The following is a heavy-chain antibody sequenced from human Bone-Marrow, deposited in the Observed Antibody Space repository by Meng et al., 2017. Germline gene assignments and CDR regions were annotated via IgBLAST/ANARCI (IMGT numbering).Heavy chain of an antibody. J-gene: IGHJ5*02. Sequence: QLQLQESGSGLVKPSQTLSLTCAVSGGSISSGGYSWSWSRQPPGKGLEWIGYIYHSGSTHYNPSLKSRVTMSVDTSRSKFSLNLNTVTAADTAVYYCARASYSYDSWFDPWGQGTLVTVSS. CDR3: ARASYSYDSWFDP. CDR2: IYHSGST. CDR1: GGSISSGGYS. D-gene: IGHD5-18*01. V-gene: IGHV4-30-2*01.